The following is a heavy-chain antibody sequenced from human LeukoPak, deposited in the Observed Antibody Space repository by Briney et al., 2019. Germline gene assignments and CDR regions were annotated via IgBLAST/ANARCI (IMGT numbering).Heavy chain of an antibody. V-gene: IGHV3-43*02. CDR3: AKDMQPVAALSNYYYSAMAV. J-gene: IGHJ6*04. CDR2: ISADGGGT. D-gene: IGHD6-13*01. CDR1: GFTFDDYA. Sequence: QPGGSLRLSCAASGFTFDDYAMHWVRQVPGKGPQWVSFISADGGGTYYADSVKGRFTISRDNSKNSLFLQMNSLRSEDSALYYCAKDMQPVAALSNYYYSAMAVWGKGTMVTVSS.